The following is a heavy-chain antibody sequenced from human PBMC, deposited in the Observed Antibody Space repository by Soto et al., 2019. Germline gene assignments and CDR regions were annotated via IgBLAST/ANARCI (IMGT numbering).Heavy chain of an antibody. J-gene: IGHJ6*02. CDR1: GGTFSSYA. CDR3: SRSQGSTTSLEIYYYYYYGMAV. D-gene: IGHD2-2*01. Sequence: QVQLVQSGAEVKKPGSSVKVSCKASGGTFSSYAISWVRQAPGQGLEWMGGIIPISGTANYAQKFQGGVAITTDEYPSTAYMELSSLRTEDTAVYYCSRSQGSTTSLEIYYYYYYGMAVWGQGTTVTVSS. V-gene: IGHV1-69*01. CDR2: IIPISGTA.